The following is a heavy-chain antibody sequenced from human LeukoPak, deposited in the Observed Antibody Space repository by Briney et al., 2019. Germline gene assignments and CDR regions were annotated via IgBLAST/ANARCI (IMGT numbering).Heavy chain of an antibody. D-gene: IGHD3-10*01. CDR1: GGSISSGDYY. CDR2: IYYSGST. J-gene: IGHJ4*02. CDR3: ASGSRASGNDY. Sequence: SETLSLTCTVSGGSISSGDYYWSWIRQPPGKGLEWIGYIYYSGSTYYNPSLKSRVTISVDTSKNQFSLKLSSVTAADTAVYYCASGSRASGNDYWGQGTLVTVSS. V-gene: IGHV4-30-4*01.